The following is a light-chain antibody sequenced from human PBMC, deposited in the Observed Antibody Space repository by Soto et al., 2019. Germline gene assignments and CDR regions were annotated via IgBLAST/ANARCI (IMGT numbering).Light chain of an antibody. CDR3: QSYDRSLSGYV. J-gene: IGLJ1*01. Sequence: QPVLTQPPSVSGAPGQRVTISCTGSSSNIGAGYDVPWYQQLPGTAPKLLIYGNSNRPSGVPDRFSGSKSGTSASLAITGLQAEDEADYYCQSYDRSLSGYVFGTGTKVTVL. CDR1: SSNIGAGYD. V-gene: IGLV1-40*01. CDR2: GNS.